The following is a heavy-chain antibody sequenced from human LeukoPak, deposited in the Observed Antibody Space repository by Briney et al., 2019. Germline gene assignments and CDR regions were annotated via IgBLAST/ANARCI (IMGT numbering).Heavy chain of an antibody. D-gene: IGHD1-26*01. CDR3: ARVRSGSYFSDAFDI. Sequence: PGGSLRLSCAASGFTFSSYGMHWVRQAPGKGLEWVAVILYDGSNKYYADSVKGRFTISRDNSKNTVYVEMNSLRAEDTAVYYCARVRSGSYFSDAFDIWGQGTMVTVSS. V-gene: IGHV3-30*03. CDR1: GFTFSSYG. CDR2: ILYDGSNK. J-gene: IGHJ3*02.